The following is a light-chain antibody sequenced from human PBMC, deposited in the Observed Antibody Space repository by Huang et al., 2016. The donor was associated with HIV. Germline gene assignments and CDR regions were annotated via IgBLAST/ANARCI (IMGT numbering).Light chain of an antibody. CDR1: QNVRNN. J-gene: IGKJ4*01. CDR2: ETA. V-gene: IGKV3D-15*01. CDR3: QQYDKWPPGLT. Sequence: EIMMTQYPATLSGSPGGRATLSCRASQNVRNNLAWYQQKTGQAPRLLIYETATRDSGIPARFSGSGSATDFTLTISGLQSEDFEIYYCQQYDKWPPGLTFGGGTKVEI.